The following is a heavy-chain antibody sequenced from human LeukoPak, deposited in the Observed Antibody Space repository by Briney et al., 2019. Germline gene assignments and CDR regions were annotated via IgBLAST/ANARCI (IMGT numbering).Heavy chain of an antibody. CDR3: ARDQYHYDSLTGYPAD. J-gene: IGHJ4*02. D-gene: IGHD3-9*01. V-gene: IGHV3-66*01. Sequence: PGGSLRLSCADSGFTVSSNYMRWVRQAPGKGLEWGSVIYSGGTTHYADSVKGRFTISRDNTKNTLYLQMNSLSDTAVDVCASARDQYHYDSLTGYPADWGQGTLVTVSS. CDR2: IYSGGTT. CDR1: GFTVSSNY.